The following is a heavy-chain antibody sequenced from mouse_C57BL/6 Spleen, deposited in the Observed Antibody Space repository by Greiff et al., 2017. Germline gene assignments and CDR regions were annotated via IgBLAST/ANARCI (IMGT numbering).Heavy chain of an antibody. CDR2: ISYDGSN. CDR3: ARVGSSDWYFDV. J-gene: IGHJ1*03. V-gene: IGHV3-6*01. Sequence: ESGPGLVKPSQSLSLTCSVTGYSITRGYYWNWIRQFPGNKLEWMGYISYDGSNNYNPSLKNRISITRDTSKNQFFLKLNSVTTEYTATYYCARVGSSDWYFDVWGTGTTVTVSS. CDR1: GYSITRGYY. D-gene: IGHD1-1*01.